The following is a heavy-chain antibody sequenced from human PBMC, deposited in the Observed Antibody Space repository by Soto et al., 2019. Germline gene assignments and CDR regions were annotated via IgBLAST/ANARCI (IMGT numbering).Heavy chain of an antibody. D-gene: IGHD6-6*01. J-gene: IGHJ3*02. V-gene: IGHV1-2*02. CDR2: INPNSGGT. CDR1: GYTFTSYG. CDR3: ARWEQLVLGFDI. Sequence: ASVKVSCKASGYTFTSYGISWVRQAPGQGLEWMGWINPNSGGTNFAQKFQGRVTVTRDTSISTAYMELTSLRSDDTAVYYCARWEQLVLGFDIWGQGTMVTVSS.